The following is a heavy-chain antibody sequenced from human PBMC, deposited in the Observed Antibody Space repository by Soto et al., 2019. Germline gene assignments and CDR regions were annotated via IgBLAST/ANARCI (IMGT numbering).Heavy chain of an antibody. CDR1: GFSLSTSGVS. V-gene: IGHV2-5*02. J-gene: IGHJ6*02. CDR3: AHSRCGGDCLQSYPSHYYYGMDV. CDR2: IYWDDDK. Sequence: QITLKESGPTLVKPTQTLTLTCTSSGFSLSTSGVSVGWIRQPPGKALEWLALIYWDDDKRYSPSLKSRLTITKDTSKNQVVLRMTNMDPVDTATYYCAHSRCGGDCLQSYPSHYYYGMDVWGQGTTVTVSS. D-gene: IGHD2-21*02.